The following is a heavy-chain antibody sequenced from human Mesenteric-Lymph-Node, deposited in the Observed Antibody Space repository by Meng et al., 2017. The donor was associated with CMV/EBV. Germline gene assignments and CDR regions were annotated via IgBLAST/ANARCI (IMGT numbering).Heavy chain of an antibody. J-gene: IGHJ4*02. CDR2: IYYSGST. Sequence: SISSGGYYCSWIRQHPGKGLEWIGYIYYSGSTYYNPSLKSRVTISVDTSKNQFSLKLSSVTAADTAVYYCARVTGDYESGSYHLFDYWGQGTLVTVSS. CDR3: ARVTGDYESGSYHLFDY. V-gene: IGHV4-31*02. D-gene: IGHD1-26*01. CDR1: SISSGGYY.